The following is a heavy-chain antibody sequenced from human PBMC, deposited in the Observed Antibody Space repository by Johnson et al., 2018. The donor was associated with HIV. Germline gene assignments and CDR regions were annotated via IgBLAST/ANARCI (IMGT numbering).Heavy chain of an antibody. J-gene: IGHJ3*02. CDR2: ISYDGSDK. CDR1: GFTFSSYA. Sequence: HVQLVESGGGVVQPGRSLRLSCAASGFTFSSYAMHWVRQAPGKGLEWVAVISYDGSDKYYADSVKGRFTISRDSSKNTLYLQMNSLRAEDTAVYYCAREDPYDYSTGPDVFDIWGQGTMVTVS. CDR3: AREDPYDYSTGPDVFDI. V-gene: IGHV3-30*04. D-gene: IGHD2-8*02.